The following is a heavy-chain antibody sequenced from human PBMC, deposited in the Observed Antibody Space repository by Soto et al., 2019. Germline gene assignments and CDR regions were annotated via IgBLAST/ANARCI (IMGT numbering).Heavy chain of an antibody. CDR3: ARSSVATIDYYYYGMDV. Sequence: ASVKVSCKASGSTFTSYDINWVRQATGQGLEWMGWMNPNSGNTGYAQKFQGRVTMTRNTSISTAYMELSSLRSEDTAVYYCARSSVATIDYYYYGMDVWGQGATVTVSS. CDR2: MNPNSGNT. CDR1: GSTFTSYD. V-gene: IGHV1-8*01. D-gene: IGHD5-12*01. J-gene: IGHJ6*02.